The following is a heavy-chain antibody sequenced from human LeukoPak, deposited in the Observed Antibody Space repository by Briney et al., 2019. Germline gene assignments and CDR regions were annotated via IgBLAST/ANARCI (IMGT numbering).Heavy chain of an antibody. V-gene: IGHV3-23*01. J-gene: IGHJ4*02. D-gene: IGHD3-22*01. CDR2: ISGGGGST. CDR1: GFTFSSYA. CDR3: AKEQTYYYDSSGYY. Sequence: PGGSLRLSCAASGFTFSSYAMSWVRQAPGKGLEWVSAISGGGGSTYYADSVKGRFTISRDNSKNTLYLQMNSLRAEDTAVYYCAKEQTYYYDSSGYYWGQGTLVTVSS.